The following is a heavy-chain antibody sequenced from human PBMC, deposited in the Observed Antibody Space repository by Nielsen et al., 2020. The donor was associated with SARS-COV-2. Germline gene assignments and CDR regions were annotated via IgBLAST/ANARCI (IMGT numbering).Heavy chain of an antibody. CDR1: GGTFSSYA. CDR2: IIPIFGTA. D-gene: IGHD3-3*01. J-gene: IGHJ5*02. CDR3: ARVSFGVVIIFRSSWFDP. Sequence: SVKVSCKASGGTFSSYAISWVRQAPGQGLEWMGGIIPIFGTANYAQKFQGRVTITADESTSTAYMELSSLRSEDTAVYYCARVSFGVVIIFRSSWFDPWGQGTLVTVSS. V-gene: IGHV1-69*13.